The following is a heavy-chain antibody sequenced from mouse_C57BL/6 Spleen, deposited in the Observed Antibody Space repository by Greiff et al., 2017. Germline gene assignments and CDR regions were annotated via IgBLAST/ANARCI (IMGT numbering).Heavy chain of an antibody. J-gene: IGHJ4*01. CDR1: GYTFTDYE. CDR2: IDPETGGT. V-gene: IGHV1-15*01. D-gene: IGHD1-1*01. Sequence: VKLMESGAELVRPGASVTLSCKASGYTFTDYEMHWVKQTPVHGLEWIGAIDPETGGTAYNQKFKGKAILTADKSSSTAYMELRSLTSEDSAVYYCTRSFTTVVARYAMDYWGQGTSVTVSS. CDR3: TRSFTTVVARYAMDY.